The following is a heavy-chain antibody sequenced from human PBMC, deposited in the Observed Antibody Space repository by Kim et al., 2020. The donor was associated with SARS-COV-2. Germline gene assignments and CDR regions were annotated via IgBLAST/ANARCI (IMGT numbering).Heavy chain of an antibody. CDR3: AREANYYYGSGSYYGMDV. J-gene: IGHJ6*02. V-gene: IGHV1-69*13. D-gene: IGHD3-10*01. Sequence: SVKVSCKASGGTFSSYAISWVRQAPGQGLEWMGGIIPIFGTANYAQKFQGRVTITADESTSTAYMELSSLRSEDTAVYYCAREANYYYGSGSYYGMDVWGQGTTVTVSS. CDR2: IIPIFGTA. CDR1: GGTFSSYA.